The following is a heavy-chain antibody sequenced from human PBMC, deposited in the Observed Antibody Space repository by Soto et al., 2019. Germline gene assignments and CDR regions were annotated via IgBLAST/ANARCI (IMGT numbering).Heavy chain of an antibody. CDR3: ARAISLITAAPAY. V-gene: IGHV1-18*04. J-gene: IGHJ4*02. CDR2: VSPYNGNA. D-gene: IGHD3-3*01. Sequence: GASVKVSCKTSGYTFSNYAISWLRQSPGQGLEWMGWVSPYNGNANYTEKFQGRVSMTTDTSTTTAYMELTSLTSDDTAIYYCARAISLITAAPAYWGQGTLVTVSS. CDR1: GYTFSNYA.